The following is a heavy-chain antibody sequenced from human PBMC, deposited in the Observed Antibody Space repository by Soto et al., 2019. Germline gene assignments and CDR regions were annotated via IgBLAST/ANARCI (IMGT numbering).Heavy chain of an antibody. CDR2: ISTYNENM. CDR1: GSTFTSNG. CDR3: AYCGGYGPGAFSFDF. J-gene: IGHJ4*02. D-gene: IGHD3-16*01. Sequence: ASVKVSCKVSGSTFTSNGIGWVRQAPGQGLEWMGWISTYNENMDTAPQLQGRLTMTTDTSTKTAYMELTNLKLDDTALYYCAYCGGYGPGAFSFDFWGKEPRVTFS. V-gene: IGHV1-18*04.